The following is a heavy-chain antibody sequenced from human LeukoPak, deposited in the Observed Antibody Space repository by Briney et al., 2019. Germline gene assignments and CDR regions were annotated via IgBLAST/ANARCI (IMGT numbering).Heavy chain of an antibody. J-gene: IGHJ4*02. D-gene: IGHD3-22*01. CDR2: ISGSGGST. CDR3: AKDWHYDSSGYPVH. Sequence: GRSLRLSCAASGFTFSSYAMSWVRQAPGKGLEWVSAISGSGGSTYYADSVKGRFTISRDNSKNTLYLQMNSLRAEDTAVYYCAKDWHYDSSGYPVHWGQGTLVTVSS. V-gene: IGHV3-23*01. CDR1: GFTFSSYA.